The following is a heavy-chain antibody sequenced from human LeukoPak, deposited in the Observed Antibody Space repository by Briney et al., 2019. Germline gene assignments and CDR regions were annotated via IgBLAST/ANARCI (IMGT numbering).Heavy chain of an antibody. J-gene: IGHJ1*01. CDR2: IWHDGSNK. V-gene: IGHV3-33*06. CDR3: AKATYYDSSGYSAEYFQH. Sequence: GRSLRLSCAASGFTFNRYGMHWVRQAPGKGLEWVAVIWHDGSNKYHADSVKDRFTISRDNSKNTLYLQMNSLRAEDTAVYYCAKATYYDSSGYSAEYFQHWGQGTLVTVSS. D-gene: IGHD3-22*01. CDR1: GFTFNRYG.